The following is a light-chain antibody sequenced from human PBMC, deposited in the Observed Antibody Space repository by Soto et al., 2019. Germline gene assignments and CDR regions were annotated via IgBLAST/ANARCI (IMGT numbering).Light chain of an antibody. CDR2: DAY. CDR1: QDISIY. Sequence: DIRMTQSPSSLSASVGDTVTITCQASQDISIYLNWYQQKPGKAPKPLIYDAYNLEIGVPSRFSGSGSGTDFSFTINSLQPEDVATYFCQQYNNLPSFGPGTKVDIK. J-gene: IGKJ3*01. V-gene: IGKV1-33*01. CDR3: QQYNNLPS.